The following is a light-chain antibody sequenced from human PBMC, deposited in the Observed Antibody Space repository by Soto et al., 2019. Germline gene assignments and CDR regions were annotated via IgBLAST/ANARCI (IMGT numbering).Light chain of an antibody. CDR3: QQYGSSPVT. CDR1: QTVTSNY. Sequence: EIVLTQSPGTLPLSPGARATLSCRARQTVTSNYLAWYQQKPGQAPRLLIYGASSRATGIPDRFSGSGSGTDFTLTISRLEPEDFAVYFCQQYGSSPVTFGQGTKVDIK. J-gene: IGKJ1*01. V-gene: IGKV3-20*01. CDR2: GAS.